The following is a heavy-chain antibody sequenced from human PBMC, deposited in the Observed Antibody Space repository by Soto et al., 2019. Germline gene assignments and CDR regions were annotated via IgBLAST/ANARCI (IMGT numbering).Heavy chain of an antibody. CDR2: ISGSDGST. CDR1: GFTFSSYA. Sequence: EVQLLESGGGFVQPGGSLRLSCAASGFTFSSYAMNWVRQAPGKGLEWVSVISGSDGSTYYADSVKGRFTISRDNSKNTLNLQMNSLRAEDTAVYYCARRSGSWYFDYWGQGTLVTVSS. J-gene: IGHJ4*02. CDR3: ARRSGSWYFDY. V-gene: IGHV3-23*01. D-gene: IGHD6-13*01.